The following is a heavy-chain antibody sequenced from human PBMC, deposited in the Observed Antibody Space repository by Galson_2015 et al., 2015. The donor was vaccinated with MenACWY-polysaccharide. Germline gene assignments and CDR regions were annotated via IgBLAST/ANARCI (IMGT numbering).Heavy chain of an antibody. CDR2: IIGSALET. D-gene: IGHD2-21*01. Sequence: SLRLSCAASGFTFSNYAMTWVRQTPTKGLEWVSTIIGSALETYYADSVKGRFTISRDNSKNTLYLQMNNLKAEDTAVYYCARKGCLTTNCEANWFHPWGQGTPVTV. V-gene: IGHV3-23*01. CDR3: ARKGCLTTNCEANWFHP. J-gene: IGHJ5*02. CDR1: GFTFSNYA.